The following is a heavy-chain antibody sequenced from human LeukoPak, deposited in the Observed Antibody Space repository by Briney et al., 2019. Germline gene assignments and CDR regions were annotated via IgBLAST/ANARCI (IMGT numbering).Heavy chain of an antibody. Sequence: SETLSLTCAVYGGSFSGYYWSWIRQPPGKGLEWIGYIYYSGSTYYNPSLKSRVTISVDTSKNQFSLKLSSVTAADTAVYYCAREGYDSSGYYYGEVAYWGQGTLVTVSS. D-gene: IGHD3-22*01. CDR2: IYYSGST. CDR1: GGSFSGYY. J-gene: IGHJ4*02. CDR3: AREGYDSSGYYYGEVAY. V-gene: IGHV4-30-4*01.